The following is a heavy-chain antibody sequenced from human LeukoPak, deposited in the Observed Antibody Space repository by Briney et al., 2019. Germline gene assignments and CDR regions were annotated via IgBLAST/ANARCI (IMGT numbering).Heavy chain of an antibody. D-gene: IGHD5-18*01. J-gene: IGHJ4*02. CDR1: GGSFSGYY. CDR3: ARALSRGYSYGRARYFDY. V-gene: IGHV4-34*01. Sequence: SETLSLTCAVYGGSFSGYYWSWIRQPPGKGLEWIGEINHSGSTNYNPSLKSRVTISVDTSKNQFSLKLSSVTAADTAVSYCARALSRGYSYGRARYFDYWGQGTLVTVSS. CDR2: INHSGST.